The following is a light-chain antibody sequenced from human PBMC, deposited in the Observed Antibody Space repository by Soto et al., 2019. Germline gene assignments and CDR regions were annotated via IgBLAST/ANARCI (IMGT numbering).Light chain of an antibody. CDR3: QQYNNWPPRT. V-gene: IGKV3-15*01. CDR2: GAS. CDR1: QSVSGN. J-gene: IGKJ1*01. Sequence: EIVMTQSPATLSVSPGERATLSCKASQSVSGNLAWYQQKPGQAPRLLIYGASTRATGIPARFSGSGSGTEFTLTISSLQSEDFAVYYCQQYNNWPPRTFGQGTKVEIK.